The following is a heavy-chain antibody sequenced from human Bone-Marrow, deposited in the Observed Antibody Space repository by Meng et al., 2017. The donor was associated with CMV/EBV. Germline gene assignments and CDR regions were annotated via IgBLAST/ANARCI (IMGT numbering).Heavy chain of an antibody. CDR3: ARVSPPSGYSSGWYSNYYYYGMDV. D-gene: IGHD6-19*01. Sequence: GESLKISCAASGFTFSSYAMHWVRQAPGKRLEWVAVISYDGSKKYYADSVKGRFTISRDNSKNTLYLQMTSLRAEDTAVYYCARVSPPSGYSSGWYSNYYYYGMDVWGQGTTVTVSS. J-gene: IGHJ6*02. CDR2: ISYDGSKK. CDR1: GFTFSSYA. V-gene: IGHV3-30-3*01.